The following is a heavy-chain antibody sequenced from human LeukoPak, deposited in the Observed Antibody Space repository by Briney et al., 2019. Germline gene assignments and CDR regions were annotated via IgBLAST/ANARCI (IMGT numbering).Heavy chain of an antibody. CDR1: GGSISSSSYY. CDR2: IYYSGST. J-gene: IGHJ3*02. D-gene: IGHD3-22*01. V-gene: IGHV4-39*07. CDR3: ARGYDSSGYAFDI. Sequence: SETLSLTCTVSGGSISSSSYYWGWIRQPPGKGLEWIGSIYYSGSTYYNPSLKGRVTISVDTSKNQFSLKLSSVTAADTAVYYCARGYDSSGYAFDIWGQGTMVTVSS.